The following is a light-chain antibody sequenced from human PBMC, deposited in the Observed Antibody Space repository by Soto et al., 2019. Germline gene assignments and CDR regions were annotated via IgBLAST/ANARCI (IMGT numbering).Light chain of an antibody. V-gene: IGKV1-5*01. Sequence: HLTQAPSPLSASVGDRVTITCRASQSIGNWLAWYQQKPGKAPNLLIYDASTLENGVPSRFSGSASGTDFTLTISSLQPYDFATYYCQQYNSYSPRTFAQGTKVAIK. J-gene: IGKJ1*01. CDR3: QQYNSYSPRT. CDR2: DAS. CDR1: QSIGNW.